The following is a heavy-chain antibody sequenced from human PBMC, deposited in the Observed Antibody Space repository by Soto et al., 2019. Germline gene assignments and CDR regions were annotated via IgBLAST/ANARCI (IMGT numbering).Heavy chain of an antibody. Sequence: QVQLVESGGGVVQSGGYLKLSCAASGFAFDAYNIHWVRQAPGKGLEWVAVVWYDGSNEYYSDAVKGRFTVSRDNSKNSLYLELNSLSAEDTAVYYCARDLYKSGWTGTFDIWGQGTRVTVSS. D-gene: IGHD6-19*01. V-gene: IGHV3-33*01. CDR1: GFAFDAYN. CDR2: VWYDGSNE. CDR3: ARDLYKSGWTGTFDI. J-gene: IGHJ3*02.